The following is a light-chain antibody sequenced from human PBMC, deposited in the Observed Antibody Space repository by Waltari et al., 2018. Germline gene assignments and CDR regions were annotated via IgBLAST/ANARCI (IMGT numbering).Light chain of an antibody. CDR1: QTIGRN. CDR2: AAS. V-gene: IGKV1-39*01. J-gene: IGKJ1*01. Sequence: DIQMTPSPSSLSASVGDRVPITCRASQTIGRNLNWYHQKPGKAPKPLIYAASTLESGVAARFSGSGSGTDFTLTIIGLQPEDFATYFCQQNNRWQCTFGQGTKVDIK. CDR3: QQNNRWQCT.